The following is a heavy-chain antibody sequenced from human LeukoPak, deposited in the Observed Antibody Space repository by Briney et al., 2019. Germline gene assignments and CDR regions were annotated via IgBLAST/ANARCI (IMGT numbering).Heavy chain of an antibody. CDR1: GGTFSSYA. CDR2: IIPIFGTA. J-gene: IGHJ4*02. V-gene: IGHV1-69*05. Sequence: ASVKVSCKASGGTFSSYAISWVRQAPGQGLEWMGGIIPIFGTANYAQKFQGRVTMTRDTSTSTVYMELSSLRSEDTAVYYCARDFSGSYEGYWGQGTLVTVSS. CDR3: ARDFSGSYEGY. D-gene: IGHD1-26*01.